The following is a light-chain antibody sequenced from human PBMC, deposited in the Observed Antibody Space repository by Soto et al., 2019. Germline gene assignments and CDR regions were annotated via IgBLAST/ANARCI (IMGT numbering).Light chain of an antibody. J-gene: IGLJ1*01. V-gene: IGLV2-8*01. CDR3: SSYACSNYDD. CDR2: EVS. Sequence: SPLTHLPTASRSPGQSVAISCTETSRDVGGYNYVSWYQQHPGKDPKLMIYEVSTRPSGAPDRFSGSKSGNTASLTVSGLQAEDEADYYCSSYACSNYDDFGTGTKV. CDR1: SRDVGGYNY.